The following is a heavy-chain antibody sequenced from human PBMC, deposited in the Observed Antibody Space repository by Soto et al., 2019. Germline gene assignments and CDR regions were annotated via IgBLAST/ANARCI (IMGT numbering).Heavy chain of an antibody. CDR3: ARDPRSITGTTSSEDFQH. Sequence: VASVKVSCKASGGTFSGYAINWVRQAPGQGLEWMGGIIPLLGITDYGQKFQGRITIAADESTGTAYMDLRGLRSEDTAVYYCARDPRSITGTTSSEDFQHWGQGTLVTVSS. D-gene: IGHD1-20*01. J-gene: IGHJ1*01. CDR1: GGTFSGYA. V-gene: IGHV1-69*13. CDR2: IIPLLGIT.